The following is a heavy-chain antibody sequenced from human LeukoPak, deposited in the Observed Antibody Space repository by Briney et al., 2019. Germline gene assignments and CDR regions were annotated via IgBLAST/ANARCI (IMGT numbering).Heavy chain of an antibody. Sequence: GGSLRLSCTVSGFTVSSNSMSWVRQAPGKGLEWVAVISYDGSNKYYADSVKGRFTISRDNAKNSLYLQMNSLRAEDTAVYYCAREGVDRRGVYYYYMDVWGKGTTVTISS. J-gene: IGHJ6*03. CDR1: GFTVSSNS. CDR2: ISYDGSNK. CDR3: AREGVDRRGVYYYYMDV. D-gene: IGHD3-16*01. V-gene: IGHV3-30*03.